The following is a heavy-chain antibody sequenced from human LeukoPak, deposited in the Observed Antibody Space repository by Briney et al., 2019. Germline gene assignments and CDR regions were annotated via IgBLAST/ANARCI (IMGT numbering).Heavy chain of an antibody. J-gene: IGHJ3*02. Sequence: GSSVKVSCKASGGTFSSYAISWVRQAPGQGLEWMGGIIPIFGTANYAQKFQGRVTITADKSTSTAYMELSSLRSEDAAVYYCATPAPGGSYSMGGAFDIWGQGTMVTVSS. CDR2: IIPIFGTA. CDR3: ATPAPGGSYSMGGAFDI. D-gene: IGHD1-26*01. V-gene: IGHV1-69*06. CDR1: GGTFSSYA.